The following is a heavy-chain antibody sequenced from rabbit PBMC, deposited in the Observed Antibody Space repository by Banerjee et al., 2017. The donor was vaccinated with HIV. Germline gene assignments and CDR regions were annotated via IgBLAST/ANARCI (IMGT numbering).Heavy chain of an antibody. Sequence: QSLEESGGGLVQPEGSLTLTCTASGFSFSSSYYMCWVRQAPGKGLELIACIYAGNDATYYASWAKGRFTISKVSSTTVDLKMTSLTAADTATYFCARDPYASYGYAGCDLWGPGTLVTVS. V-gene: IGHV1S40*01. J-gene: IGHJ4*01. CDR1: GFSFSSSYY. D-gene: IGHD6-1*01. CDR2: IYAGNDAT. CDR3: ARDPYASYGYAGCDL.